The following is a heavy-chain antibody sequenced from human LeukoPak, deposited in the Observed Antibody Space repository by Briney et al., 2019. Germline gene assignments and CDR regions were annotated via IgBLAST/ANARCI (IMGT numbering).Heavy chain of an antibody. CDR1: GGSISSDNYY. V-gene: IGHV4-39*02. Sequence: SETLSLTCTVSGGSISSDNYYWAWIRQPPGKGLEWIGNVFHSGCTYYNPSLQSRVTISVDTSTNHFPLRLSSVTAADTAVYYCARGSERLVLSYFDPWGQGTLVTVSS. J-gene: IGHJ5*02. CDR3: ARGSERLVLSYFDP. D-gene: IGHD1-1*01. CDR2: VFHSGCT.